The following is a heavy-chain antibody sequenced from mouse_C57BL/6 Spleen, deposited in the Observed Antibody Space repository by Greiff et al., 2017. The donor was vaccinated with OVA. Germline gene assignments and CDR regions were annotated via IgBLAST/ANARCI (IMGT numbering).Heavy chain of an antibody. CDR1: GFTFTDYY. CDR3: ARYDGGTGIDY. D-gene: IGHD4-1*01. CDR2: IRNKANGYTT. V-gene: IGHV7-3*01. Sequence: DVKLVESGGGLVQPGGSLSLSCAASGFTFTDYYMSWVRQPPGKALEWLGFIRNKANGYTTEYSASVKGRFTISRDNSQSILYLQMNALRAEDSATYYCARYDGGTGIDYWGQGTTLTVSS. J-gene: IGHJ2*01.